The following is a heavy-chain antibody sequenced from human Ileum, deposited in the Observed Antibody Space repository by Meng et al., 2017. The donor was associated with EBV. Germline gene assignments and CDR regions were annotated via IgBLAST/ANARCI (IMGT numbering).Heavy chain of an antibody. CDR1: GGSITSYSYY. V-gene: IGHV4-39*01. D-gene: IGHD2-21*02. Sequence: QLHLQESDPGLVQPSGTLSLTCSVPGGSITSYSYYWGWIRQPPGKGLEWIATIYHTGSTYYNPSLKSRVTISVDTSKNEFSLKVTSVTAADTALYYCARRDTAWFDPWGRGTLVTVSS. CDR2: IYHTGST. CDR3: ARRDTAWFDP. J-gene: IGHJ5*02.